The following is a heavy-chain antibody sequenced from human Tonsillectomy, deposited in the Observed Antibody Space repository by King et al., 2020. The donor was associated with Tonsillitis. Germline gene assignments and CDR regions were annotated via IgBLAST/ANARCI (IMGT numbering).Heavy chain of an antibody. V-gene: IGHV4-31*03. Sequence: QLQESGPGLVKPSQTLSLTCTVSGGSISGDDSYWSWIRQHPGKGLEWIGYIYNSENTYYNPSLKSRLTISEDTAENQFSLKLRSVTAVDTAVYYCGKYEGGVFDPWGQGTLVTVSS. CDR1: GGSISGDDSY. CDR3: GKYEGGVFDP. J-gene: IGHJ5*02. D-gene: IGHD2-15*01. CDR2: IYNSENT.